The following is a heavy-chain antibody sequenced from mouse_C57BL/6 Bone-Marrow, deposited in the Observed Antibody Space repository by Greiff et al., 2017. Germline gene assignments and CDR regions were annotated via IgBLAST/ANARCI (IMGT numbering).Heavy chain of an antibody. V-gene: IGHV1-69*01. D-gene: IGHD2-5*01. J-gene: IGHJ4*01. Sequence: QVQLQQPGAELVMPGASVKLSCKASGYTFTSYWMHWVKQRPGHGLEWIGEIDPSDSYTNYNQKFKGKSTLTVHKSSSTAYMQLSSLTSENSAVYYCARDYYSNNYYTMDYWGQGTSVTVSS. CDR2: IDPSDSYT. CDR3: ARDYYSNNYYTMDY. CDR1: GYTFTSYW.